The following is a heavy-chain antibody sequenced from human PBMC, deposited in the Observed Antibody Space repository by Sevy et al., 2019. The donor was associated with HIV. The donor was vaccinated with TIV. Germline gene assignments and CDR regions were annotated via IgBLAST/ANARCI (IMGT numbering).Heavy chain of an antibody. Sequence: GGSLRLSCAASGFTFSSYSMNWVRQAPGKGLEWVSSFRGISNYIYYADSMKGRFTVSRDNARNSLYLQMNSLRAEDTAVYYCARNNCSITNCYMGDVFDIWGQGTMVTVSS. CDR3: ARNNCSITNCYMGDVFDI. V-gene: IGHV3-21*01. CDR1: GFTFSSYS. J-gene: IGHJ3*02. CDR2: FRGISNYI. D-gene: IGHD2-2*02.